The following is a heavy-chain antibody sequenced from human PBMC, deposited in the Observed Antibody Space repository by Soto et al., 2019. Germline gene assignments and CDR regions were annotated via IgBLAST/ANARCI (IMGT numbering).Heavy chain of an antibody. J-gene: IGHJ4*02. Sequence: ASVKVSCKASGYTFTGYYMHWVRQAPGQGLEWMGWINPNSGGTNYAQKFQGRVTMTRDTSISTAYMELSRLRSDDPAVYCCAIARKRLVTIFGVVSSPIDYWGQGTLVTVSS. CDR1: GYTFTGYY. CDR3: AIARKRLVTIFGVVSSPIDY. CDR2: INPNSGGT. D-gene: IGHD3-3*01. V-gene: IGHV1-2*02.